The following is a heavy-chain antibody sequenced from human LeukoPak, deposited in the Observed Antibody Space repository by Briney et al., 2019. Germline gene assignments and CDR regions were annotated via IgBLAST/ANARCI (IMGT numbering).Heavy chain of an antibody. CDR3: AREFWGVPAAMAPSDY. CDR1: GFTFSSYA. Sequence: GGSLRLSCAASGFTFSSYAMHWVRQAPGKGLEWVAVISYDGSNKYYADSVKGRFTISRDNSKNTLYLQMNSLRAEDTAVYYCAREFWGVPAAMAPSDYWGQGTLVTVSS. CDR2: ISYDGSNK. V-gene: IGHV3-30*04. D-gene: IGHD2-2*01. J-gene: IGHJ4*02.